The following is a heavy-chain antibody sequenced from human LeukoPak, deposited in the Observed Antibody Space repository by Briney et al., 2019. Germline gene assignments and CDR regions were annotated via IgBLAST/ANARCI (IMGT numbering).Heavy chain of an antibody. CDR2: IYSGGSI. CDR3: ASLTFPY. V-gene: IGHV3-53*01. J-gene: IGHJ4*02. CDR1: GLTVSSNY. D-gene: IGHD2-21*01. Sequence: PGGSLRLSCAASGLTVSSNYISWVRQAPGKGLEWVSVIYSGGSIYYADSVKGRFTISRDNAKNSLYLQMNSLRAEDTAVYYCASLTFPYWGQGTLVTVSS.